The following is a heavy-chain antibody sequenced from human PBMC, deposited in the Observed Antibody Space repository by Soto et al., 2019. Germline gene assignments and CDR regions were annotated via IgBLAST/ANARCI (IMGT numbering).Heavy chain of an antibody. V-gene: IGHV1-3*01. J-gene: IGHJ4*02. CDR2: INAGNSDT. CDR3: AKDGHCNGGSCYLYYLEY. D-gene: IGHD2-15*01. CDR1: GYSFTSYA. Sequence: GASVKVSCKASGYSFTSYAIHWMRQAPGQRLEWMGWINAGNSDTTYSQKFQGRVTITSDTYASTAYMELTSLRSEDTATYFCAKDGHCNGGSCYLYYLEYWGQGTPVTVSS.